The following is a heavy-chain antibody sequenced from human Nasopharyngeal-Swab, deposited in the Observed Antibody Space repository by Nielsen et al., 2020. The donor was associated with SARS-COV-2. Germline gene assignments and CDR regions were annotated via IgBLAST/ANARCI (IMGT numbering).Heavy chain of an antibody. Sequence: IRQPPGKGLEWVSVISGSGGSTYYADPVKGRFTISRDNSKNTLYLQMNSLRAEDTAVYYFAREYYDILADYLQAYYYGMDVWGQGTTVTVSS. V-gene: IGHV3-23*01. J-gene: IGHJ6*02. D-gene: IGHD3-9*01. CDR2: ISGSGGST. CDR3: AREYYDILADYLQAYYYGMDV.